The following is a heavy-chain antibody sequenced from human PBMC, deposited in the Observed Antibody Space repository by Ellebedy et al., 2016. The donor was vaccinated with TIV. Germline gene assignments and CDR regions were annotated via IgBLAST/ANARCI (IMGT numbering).Heavy chain of an antibody. V-gene: IGHV3-30-3*01. D-gene: IGHD1-26*01. CDR3: VSDGTNGRPFDS. CDR1: ESTFGTYG. Sequence: GESLKISXAASESTFGTYGMHWIRQAPGKGLEWVAVISYDGNTQYYAESLKGRFTISRHKSNNTLYLQMNNLGPGDTAVYHCVSDGTNGRPFDSWGQGALVTVSS. CDR2: ISYDGNTQ. J-gene: IGHJ4*02.